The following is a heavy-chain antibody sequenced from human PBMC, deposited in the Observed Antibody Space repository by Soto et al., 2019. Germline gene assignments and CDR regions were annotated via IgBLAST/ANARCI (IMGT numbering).Heavy chain of an antibody. CDR1: GGSLSSSSW. CDR3: VHHGVDPYYHDF. V-gene: IGHV4-4*02. Sequence: QVQLQESGPGLVNPSGTLSLTCAVSGGSLSSSSWWSWVRQPPGKALEWRWVIYYSGSTQYNPSLNSRATISADQSKNDFSLRLSSVTAADTAVYYCVHHGVDPYYHDFWGQGMLVTVSS. CDR2: IYYSGST. D-gene: IGHD3-9*01. J-gene: IGHJ4*02.